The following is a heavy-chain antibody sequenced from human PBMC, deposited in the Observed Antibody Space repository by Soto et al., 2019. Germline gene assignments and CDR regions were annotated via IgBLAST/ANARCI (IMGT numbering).Heavy chain of an antibody. CDR2: ISSSSSYI. CDR1: GFTFSSYS. Sequence: GGSLRLSCAASGFTFSSYSMNWVRHAPGKGLEWVSSISSSSSYIYYADSVKGRFTISRDNAKNSLYLQMNSLRAEDTAVYYCARGDRLHYSTSSRFLQPFDYWGQGALVTVSS. V-gene: IGHV3-21*06. J-gene: IGHJ4*02. CDR3: ARGDRLHYSTSSRFLQPFDY. D-gene: IGHD6-6*01.